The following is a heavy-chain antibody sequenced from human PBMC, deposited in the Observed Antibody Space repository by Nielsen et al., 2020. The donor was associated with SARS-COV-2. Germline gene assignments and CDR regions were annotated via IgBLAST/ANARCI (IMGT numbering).Heavy chain of an antibody. CDR3: VRDRGSGWSRGRNYNYFGMDV. CDR2: ISSPSNYV. J-gene: IGHJ6*02. V-gene: IGHV3-21*01. D-gene: IGHD6-19*01. Sequence: GGSLRLSCEVSRFGLTTYTINWVRQAPGKGLEWVSCISSPSNYVHYADSVQGRFTISKDYLQINDLRAEDTAVYYCVRDRGSGWSRGRNYNYFGMDVWGQGTTVTVSS. CDR1: RFGLTTYT.